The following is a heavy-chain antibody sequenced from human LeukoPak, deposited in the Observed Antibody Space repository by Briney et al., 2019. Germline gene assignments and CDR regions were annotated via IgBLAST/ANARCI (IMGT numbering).Heavy chain of an antibody. CDR3: ARGHSSSQRFDY. V-gene: IGHV3-20*04. D-gene: IGHD6-6*01. CDR1: GFKFDDYG. J-gene: IGHJ4*02. Sequence: PGGSLRLSCVASGFKFDDYGMSWVRQVPGKGLEWVSGINWNGGGTGYADSVKGRFTISRDNAKNSLYLQMNSLRAEDTAVYYCARGHSSSQRFDYWGQGTLVTVSS. CDR2: INWNGGGT.